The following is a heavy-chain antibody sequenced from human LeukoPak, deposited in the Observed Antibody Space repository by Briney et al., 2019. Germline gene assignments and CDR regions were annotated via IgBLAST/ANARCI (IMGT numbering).Heavy chain of an antibody. D-gene: IGHD3-22*01. Sequence: VASVKVSCKASGYTFTSHGITWVRQAPGQGLEWMGWISTYNVNTNYAQKLQGRVTMTTDTSTSTAYMELRSLRSDDTAVCYCARDQYYDSKGWFDPWGQGTLVTVSS. J-gene: IGHJ5*02. V-gene: IGHV1-18*04. CDR2: ISTYNVNT. CDR3: ARDQYYDSKGWFDP. CDR1: GYTFTSHG.